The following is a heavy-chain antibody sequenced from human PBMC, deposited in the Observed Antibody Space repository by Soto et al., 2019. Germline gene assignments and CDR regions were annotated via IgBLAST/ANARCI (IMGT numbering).Heavy chain of an antibody. V-gene: IGHV3-23*01. J-gene: IGHJ4*02. CDR3: AKDGVAHIPLYTSGSSYDH. Sequence: VGSLRLSCAASGFIFSSYAMSWVRQAPGKGLEWVSAISGSDGSTYYADSVKGRFTISRDNSRNTLYLQMKSLRAEDTAVYYCAKDGVAHIPLYTSGSSYDHWGQGTLVTVSS. D-gene: IGHD3-22*01. CDR1: GFIFSSYA. CDR2: ISGSDGST.